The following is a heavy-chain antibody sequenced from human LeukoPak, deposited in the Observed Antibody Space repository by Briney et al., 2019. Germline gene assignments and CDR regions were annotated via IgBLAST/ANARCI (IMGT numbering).Heavy chain of an antibody. V-gene: IGHV3-11*05. Sequence: GGSLRLSCAASGFTFSGYYMSWIRQAPGEGLEWVSCIGGSSSGYTNYADSVKGRFTISRDNAKNSLYLQMDGLRVEDTAVYYCARDRGAVAATWFDYWGQGTLVTVSS. J-gene: IGHJ4*02. D-gene: IGHD6-19*01. CDR2: IGGSSSGYT. CDR3: ARDRGAVAATWFDY. CDR1: GFTFSGYY.